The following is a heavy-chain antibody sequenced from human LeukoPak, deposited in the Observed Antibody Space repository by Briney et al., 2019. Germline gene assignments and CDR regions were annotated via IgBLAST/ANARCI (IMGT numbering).Heavy chain of an antibody. CDR2: ISAYNGNT. D-gene: IGHD6-13*01. CDR3: ARGRGFGIAAAGTEYDAFDI. J-gene: IGHJ3*02. V-gene: IGHV1-18*01. CDR1: GYTFTSYG. Sequence: ASVKVSCKASGYTFTSYGISWVRQAPGQGLEWMGWISAYNGNTNYAQKLQGRVTMTTDTSTSTAYMELRRLRSDDTAVYYCARGRGFGIAAAGTEYDAFDIWGQGTMVTVSS.